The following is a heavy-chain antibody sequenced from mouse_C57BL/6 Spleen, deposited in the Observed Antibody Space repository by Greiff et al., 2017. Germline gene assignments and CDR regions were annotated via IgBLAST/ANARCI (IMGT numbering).Heavy chain of an antibody. D-gene: IGHD1-1*01. Sequence: EVKLQQSGPELVKPGASVKISCKASGYSFTDYNMNWVKQSNGKSLEWIGVINPNYGTTSYNQKFKGKATLTVDQSSSTAYMQLNSLTSADSAVYYCARMGYYGSRAYAMDYWGQGTSVTVSS. CDR2: INPNYGTT. CDR1: GYSFTDYN. J-gene: IGHJ4*01. V-gene: IGHV1-39*01. CDR3: ARMGYYGSRAYAMDY.